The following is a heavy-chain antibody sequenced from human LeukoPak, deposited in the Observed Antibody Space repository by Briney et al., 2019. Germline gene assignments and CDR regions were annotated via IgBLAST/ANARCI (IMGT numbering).Heavy chain of an antibody. D-gene: IGHD1-1*01. CDR1: GGSISSGDYY. CDR2: IYYSGST. J-gene: IGHJ4*02. CDR3: AGTSYYFDY. V-gene: IGHV4-30-4*01. Sequence: SEALSLTCTVSGGSISSGDYYCSWIRRPPGKGLEWIGYIYYSGSTYYNPSLKSRVTISVDTSKNQFSLKLSSVTAADTAVYYCAGTSYYFDYWGQGTLVTVSS.